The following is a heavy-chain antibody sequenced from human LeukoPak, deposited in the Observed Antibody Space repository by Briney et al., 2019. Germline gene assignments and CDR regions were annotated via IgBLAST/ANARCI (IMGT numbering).Heavy chain of an antibody. CDR3: ARVRPGIAVAGTFDY. V-gene: IGHV3-7*01. J-gene: IGHJ4*02. CDR2: IKQDGSEK. Sequence: GGSLRLSCAASGFTFSSYVFTWVRQAPGKGLEWVANIKQDGSEKYYVDSVKGRFTISRDNAKNSLYLQMNSLRAEDTAVYYCARVRPGIAVAGTFDYWGQGTLVTVSS. CDR1: GFTFSSYV. D-gene: IGHD6-19*01.